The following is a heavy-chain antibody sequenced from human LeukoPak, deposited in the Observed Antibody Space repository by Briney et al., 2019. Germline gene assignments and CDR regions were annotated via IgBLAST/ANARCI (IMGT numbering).Heavy chain of an antibody. Sequence: GASVKVSCKASDYPFTSYGISWVRQAPGQGLEWMGWISTYTGNTKYTQKLQGRVTMTADTSTRTAYMELRSLTSDDTAVYYCARGWIERPTVYFDYWGQGTLVSVSS. D-gene: IGHD5-24*01. CDR3: ARGWIERPTVYFDY. V-gene: IGHV1-18*01. CDR1: DYPFTSYG. J-gene: IGHJ4*02. CDR2: ISTYTGNT.